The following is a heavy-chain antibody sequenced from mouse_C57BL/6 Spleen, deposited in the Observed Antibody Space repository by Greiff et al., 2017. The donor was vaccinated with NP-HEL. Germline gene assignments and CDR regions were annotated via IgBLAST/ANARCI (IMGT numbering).Heavy chain of an antibody. CDR3: ARLGLRRSYAMDY. CDR1: GYSFTGYF. V-gene: IGHV1-20*01. D-gene: IGHD2-4*01. CDR2: INPYNGDT. J-gene: IGHJ4*01. Sequence: EVKLQESGPELVKPGDSVKISCKASGYSFTGYFMNWVMQSHGKSLEWIGRINPYNGDTFYNQKFKGKATLTVDKSSSTAHMELRSLTSEDSAVYYCARLGLRRSYAMDYWGQGTSVTVSS.